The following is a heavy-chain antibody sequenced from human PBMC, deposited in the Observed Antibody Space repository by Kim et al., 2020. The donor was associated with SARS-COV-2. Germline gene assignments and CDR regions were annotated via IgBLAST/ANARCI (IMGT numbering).Heavy chain of an antibody. CDR3: ANPRRPDY. V-gene: IGHV3-23*01. D-gene: IGHD6-25*01. CDR2: GRTT. J-gene: IGHJ4*02. Sequence: GRTTDHADTVKCRFTISRNSSKNTLYLQMSGLRAEDTDIYYCANPRRPDYWGQGTLVTVSS.